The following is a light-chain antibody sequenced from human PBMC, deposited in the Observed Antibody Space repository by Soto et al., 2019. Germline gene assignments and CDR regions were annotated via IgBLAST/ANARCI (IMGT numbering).Light chain of an antibody. J-gene: IGLJ2*01. CDR1: SSDVGSYNL. Sequence: QSVLTQPAAVSGSPGQSITISCTGTSSDVGSYNLVSWYQQHPGKAPKLMIYEGSERPLGVSNRFSGSKSGNTASLTISGLQTEDEADYYCCSYASSNTLIFGGGTPLTVL. V-gene: IGLV2-23*01. CDR3: CSYASSNTLI. CDR2: EGS.